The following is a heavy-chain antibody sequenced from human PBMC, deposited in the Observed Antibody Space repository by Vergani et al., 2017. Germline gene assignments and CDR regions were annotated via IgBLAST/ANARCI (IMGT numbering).Heavy chain of an antibody. CDR2: IQKSGIDK. CDR3: VKDHPVFDE. CDR1: GFPFSTYG. V-gene: IGHV3-30*02. J-gene: IGHJ4*02. Sequence: QVQLVESGGGVVQPGESLRLSCAASGFPFSTYGMHWVRQAPGRGLERVALIQKSGIDKFYADAVRGRLTLSRDISKNTLYLEMNSLSAEDTALYHCVKDHPVFDEWGRGTLVSVS.